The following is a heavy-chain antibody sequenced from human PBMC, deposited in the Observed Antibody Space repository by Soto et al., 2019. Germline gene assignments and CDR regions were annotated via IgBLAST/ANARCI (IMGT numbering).Heavy chain of an antibody. V-gene: IGHV3-33*01. J-gene: IGHJ6*02. D-gene: IGHD3-3*01. CDR3: ARSLESFMDV. CDR1: GFTFSSYG. CDR2: IWYDGSNK. Sequence: GESLKISCAASGFTFSSYGMHWVRQAPGKGLEWVAVIWYDGSNKYYADSVKGRFTISRDNSKNTLYLQMNSLRAEDTAVYYCARSLESFMDVWGQGTTVTVSS.